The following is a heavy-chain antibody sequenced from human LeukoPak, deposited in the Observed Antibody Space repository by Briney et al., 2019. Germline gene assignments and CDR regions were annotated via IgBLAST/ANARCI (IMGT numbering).Heavy chain of an antibody. D-gene: IGHD2-2*01. V-gene: IGHV1-69*13. CDR1: GGTFSSYA. Sequence: GASVKVSCKASGGTFSSYAISWVRQAPGQGLEWMGGIIPIFGTANYAQKFQGRVTITADESTSTAYMELSSLRSEDTAVYYCASSDEDQLPSGVNWFDPWGQGTLVTVSS. J-gene: IGHJ5*02. CDR2: IIPIFGTA. CDR3: ASSDEDQLPSGVNWFDP.